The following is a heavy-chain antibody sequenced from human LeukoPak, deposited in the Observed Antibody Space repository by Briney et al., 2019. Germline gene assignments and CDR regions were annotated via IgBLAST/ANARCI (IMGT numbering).Heavy chain of an antibody. D-gene: IGHD5-12*01. Sequence: RPSETLSLTCAVSGASVSSHYWSWIRQPPGKGLEWIGYIYHSGSTYYNPSLKSRVTISVDRSKNQFSLKLSSVTAADTAVYYCARSSGYVWFDPWGQGTLVTVSS. J-gene: IGHJ5*02. CDR2: IYHSGST. CDR1: GASVSSHY. CDR3: ARSSGYVWFDP. V-gene: IGHV4-30-2*01.